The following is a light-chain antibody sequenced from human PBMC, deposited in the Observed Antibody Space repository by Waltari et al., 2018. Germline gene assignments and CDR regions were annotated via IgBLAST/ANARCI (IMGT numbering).Light chain of an antibody. Sequence: DIHMTQSPSSLSLSVGHRVTITCRTSQSIISYLNWYQQKPGKAPKLLISAASSVQSGVPSRFSGSGAGTDFTLSISSLQPEDIATYYCQQSYSTWTFGQGTKVEIK. CDR3: QQSYSTWT. J-gene: IGKJ1*01. CDR2: AAS. V-gene: IGKV1-39*01. CDR1: QSIISY.